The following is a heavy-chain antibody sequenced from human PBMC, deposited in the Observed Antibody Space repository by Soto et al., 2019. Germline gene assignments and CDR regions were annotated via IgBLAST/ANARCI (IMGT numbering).Heavy chain of an antibody. CDR3: ARGDTDNSYWSFDL. CDR1: EYSFSSHW. Sequence: GESLKISCKGSEYSFSSHWIAWVRQMPGKGLEWMGTIYPGDSDTRYSPSFEGRVSMSADESISTAYLQWSSLQASDTAIYYCARGDTDNSYWSFDLWGRGTLVTVSS. J-gene: IGHJ2*01. CDR2: IYPGDSDT. D-gene: IGHD1-1*01. V-gene: IGHV5-51*01.